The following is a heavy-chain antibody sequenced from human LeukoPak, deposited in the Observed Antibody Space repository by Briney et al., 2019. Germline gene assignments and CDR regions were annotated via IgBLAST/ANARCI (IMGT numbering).Heavy chain of an antibody. J-gene: IGHJ4*02. CDR3: AKIPDYYDTSGNAF. CDR2: ISSTSAYT. V-gene: IGHV3-23*01. D-gene: IGHD3-22*01. Sequence: GGSLRLSCAASGLTFSSYAMSWVRQAPGKGLEWVSRISSTSAYTSYADSVKGWFTISRDNSKSTLCLQMNSLRAEDTAVYYCAKIPDYYDTSGNAFWGQGTLVTVSS. CDR1: GLTFSSYA.